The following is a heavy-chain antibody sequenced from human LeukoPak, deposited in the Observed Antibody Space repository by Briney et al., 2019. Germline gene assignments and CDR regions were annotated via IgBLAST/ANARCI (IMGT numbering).Heavy chain of an antibody. CDR3: ARVGDFWSGYFSAPNWFDP. D-gene: IGHD3-3*01. CDR2: INHSGTT. Sequence: SETLSLTCAVYGGSFSSYYWSWIRQPPGKGLEWIGEINHSGTTNYNSSLKSRATISVDTSRNQFSLKLSSVTAADTAVYYCARVGDFWSGYFSAPNWFDPWGQGTLVTVSS. V-gene: IGHV4-34*01. J-gene: IGHJ5*02. CDR1: GGSFSSYY.